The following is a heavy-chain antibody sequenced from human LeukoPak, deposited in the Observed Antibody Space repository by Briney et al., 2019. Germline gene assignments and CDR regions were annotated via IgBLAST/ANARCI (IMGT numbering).Heavy chain of an antibody. CDR3: ASSTYSGSHWDAFNI. CDR1: GFSFSSYS. CDR2: ISWSSSTI. V-gene: IGHV3-48*01. J-gene: IGHJ3*02. Sequence: PGGSLRLSCAASGFSFSSYSMNWVRQAPGKGLEWVSYISWSSSTIHYADSVKGRFTISRDNAKNSLYLQMNSLRAEDAAVYYCASSTYSGSHWDAFNIWGQGTMVTVSS. D-gene: IGHD1-26*01.